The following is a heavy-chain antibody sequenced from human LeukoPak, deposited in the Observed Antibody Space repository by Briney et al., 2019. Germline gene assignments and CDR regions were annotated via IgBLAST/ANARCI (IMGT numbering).Heavy chain of an antibody. CDR3: VRALSSSSPC. CDR1: GLTLRNYG. D-gene: IGHD6-6*01. V-gene: IGHV3-7*03. J-gene: IGHJ4*02. CDR2: MREDGGQE. Sequence: GGSLGLSCVASGLTLRNYGMNWVRQAPGTGLEWVAGMREDGGQEYYVDSVRGRFTISRDSAKNSLYLQMNSLRVEDTAVYYCVRALSSSSPCWGQGTLVTVSS.